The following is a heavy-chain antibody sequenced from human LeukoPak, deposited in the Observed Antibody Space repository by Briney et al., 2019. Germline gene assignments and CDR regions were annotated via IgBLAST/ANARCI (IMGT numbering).Heavy chain of an antibody. D-gene: IGHD3-10*01. CDR2: IYYSGST. Sequence: PSETLSLTCTVSGGSISSYYWSWIRQPPGKGLEWIGYIYYSGSTNYKPSLKSRVTISVETSKNQFSLKLRSVTAADTAVYYCARVPPYYYTTAGIFAGPGIFAGPWDYWGQGTLVTVSS. J-gene: IGHJ4*02. CDR3: ARVPPYYYTTAGIFAGPGIFAGPWDY. CDR1: GGSISSYY. V-gene: IGHV4-59*01.